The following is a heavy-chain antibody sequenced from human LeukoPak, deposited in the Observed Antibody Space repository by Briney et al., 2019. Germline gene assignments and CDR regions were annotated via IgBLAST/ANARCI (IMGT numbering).Heavy chain of an antibody. V-gene: IGHV4-59*12. CDR3: ARGDRITVTKSRPRPYIDY. CDR2: VYHSGSA. D-gene: IGHD4-11*01. CDR1: GGSISAYY. Sequence: AETLSLTCAVSGGSISAYYWSWVRQPPGKGLEWIWYVYHSGSANYNPALKSRVTISIATSKTQFSLNLSSVTAAGTAVYYCARGDRITVTKSRPRPYIDYWGQGTLVTVSS. J-gene: IGHJ4*02.